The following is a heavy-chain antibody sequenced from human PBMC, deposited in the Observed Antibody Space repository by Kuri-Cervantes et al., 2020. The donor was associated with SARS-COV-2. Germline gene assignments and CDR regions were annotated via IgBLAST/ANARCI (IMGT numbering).Heavy chain of an antibody. Sequence: TSTASGFSFRNAWMSWVRQAPGKGLEWVGRIYSESDSAQYAAPDGGTTDYAAPMKDRFIISRDDSKNTLFLQMNFLQTEDTAVYYCATGTLASWGHGPLVTVSS. CDR1: GFSFRNAW. CDR3: ATGTLAS. V-gene: IGHV3-15*01. J-gene: IGHJ5*01. CDR2: IYSESDSAQYAAPDGGTT.